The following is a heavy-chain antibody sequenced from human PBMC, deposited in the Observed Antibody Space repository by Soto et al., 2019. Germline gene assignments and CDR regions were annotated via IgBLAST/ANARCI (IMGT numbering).Heavy chain of an antibody. Sequence: GGSLRLSCKGSGYAFTNDWIGWVRQMPGKGLEWMGIIYPGNSDTKYNPSFQGQVTISADKSITTTYLQWSSLKASDTAIYYCAASIFYYGMDVWGQGTTVTVSS. CDR1: GYAFTNDW. V-gene: IGHV5-51*01. CDR3: AASIFYYGMDV. CDR2: IYPGNSDT. J-gene: IGHJ6*02.